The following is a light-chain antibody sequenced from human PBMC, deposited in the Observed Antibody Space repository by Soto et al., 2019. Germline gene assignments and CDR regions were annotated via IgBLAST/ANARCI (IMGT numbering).Light chain of an antibody. Sequence: DIQMTQSPSSLSASIGDRVTITCRASQGIGNYLAWYQQKPGKVPKLLIYAASSLQSGVPSRFSGSGSGTDFTLTSRGLQPEDVATYYCQKYNGALWAFGQGTKVEVK. CDR1: QGIGNY. CDR2: AAS. J-gene: IGKJ1*01. V-gene: IGKV1-27*01. CDR3: QKYNGALWA.